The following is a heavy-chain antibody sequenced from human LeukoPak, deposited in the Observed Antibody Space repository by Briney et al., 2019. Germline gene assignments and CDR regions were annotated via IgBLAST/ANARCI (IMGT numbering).Heavy chain of an antibody. CDR1: GYTFIGHY. J-gene: IGHJ4*02. V-gene: IGHV1-2*07. CDR2: INPKNGGA. D-gene: IGHD6-13*01. Sequence: GASVKVSCKTSGYTFIGHYIHWVRQAPGQGLEWMGWINPKNGGANYAPRFRGRVTLTRDRSTSTVYMELTRLTSDDTAVYYCARGRSSSWYKNWGQGTLVTVSS. CDR3: ARGRSSSWYKN.